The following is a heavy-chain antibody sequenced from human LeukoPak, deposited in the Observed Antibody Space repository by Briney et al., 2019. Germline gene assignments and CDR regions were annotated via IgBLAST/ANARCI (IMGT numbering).Heavy chain of an antibody. CDR3: ARGRTFSPTYYDFWSGDNYYFDY. D-gene: IGHD3-3*01. J-gene: IGHJ4*02. CDR1: GGTFSSYA. V-gene: IGHV1-69*05. CDR2: IIPIFGTA. Sequence: GSSVKVSCKASGGTFSSYAISWVRQAPGQGLEWMGMIIPIFGTANYAQKFQGRVTITTDESTSTAYMELSSLRSEDTAVYYCARGRTFSPTYYDFWSGDNYYFDYWGQGTLVTVSS.